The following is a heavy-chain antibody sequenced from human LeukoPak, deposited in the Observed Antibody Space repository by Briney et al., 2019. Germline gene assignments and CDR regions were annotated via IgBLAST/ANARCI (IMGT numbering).Heavy chain of an antibody. CDR1: GGSLSGYY. CDR2: INHSGST. D-gene: IGHD3-16*02. CDR3: ARGLLNYIWGSYRSGDAFDI. J-gene: IGHJ3*02. V-gene: IGHV4-34*01. Sequence: PSETLSLTCAVYGGSLSGYYWSWIRQPPGKGLEWIGEINHSGSTNYNPSLKSRVTISVDTSKNQFSLKLSSVTAADTAVYYCARGLLNYIWGSYRSGDAFDIWGQGTMVTVSS.